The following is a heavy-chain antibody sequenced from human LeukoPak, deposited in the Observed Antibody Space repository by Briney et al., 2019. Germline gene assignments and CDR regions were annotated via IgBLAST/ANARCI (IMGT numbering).Heavy chain of an antibody. Sequence: PGGSLRLSCAASGSIFTDYWMHWARQAPGKELVWVARIRGDGRATTYADSVKGRFTISRDNAMNTVFLQMKSLRAEDTGIYYCARFYFPEEHDRAWYEAHWGQGILVTVS. V-gene: IGHV3-74*01. D-gene: IGHD6-19*01. J-gene: IGHJ4*02. CDR1: GSIFTDYW. CDR3: ARFYFPEEHDRAWYEAH. CDR2: IRGDGRAT.